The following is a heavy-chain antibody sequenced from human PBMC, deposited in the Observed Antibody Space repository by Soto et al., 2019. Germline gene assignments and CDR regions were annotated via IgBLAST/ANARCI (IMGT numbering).Heavy chain of an antibody. D-gene: IGHD3-9*01. Sequence: PSVTLSLTCTVSGGSISSSSYYWGWIRQPPGKGLEWIGSIYYSGSTYYNPSLKSRVTISVDTSKNQFSLKLSSVTAADTAVYYCARSLSGYDILTGYYHYGMDVWGQGTTVT. CDR2: IYYSGST. V-gene: IGHV4-39*01. CDR3: ARSLSGYDILTGYYHYGMDV. J-gene: IGHJ6*02. CDR1: GGSISSSSYY.